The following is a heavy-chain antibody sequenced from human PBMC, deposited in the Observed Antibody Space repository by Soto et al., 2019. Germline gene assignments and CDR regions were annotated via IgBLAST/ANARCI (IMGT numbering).Heavy chain of an antibody. Sequence: QVQLVQSAAEVKKPGASVKVSCKASGYNFSDYYIHWVRQAPGQGLEWLGWVSPKSGGTNYAQKFKGRVTMTRDTSSNTVYMDLSGLKSDDTAVFYCAREISSGGTLNWFDPWGQGTLVTVSS. CDR2: VSPKSGGT. V-gene: IGHV1-2*02. J-gene: IGHJ5*02. CDR1: GYNFSDYY. CDR3: AREISSGGTLNWFDP. D-gene: IGHD2-15*01.